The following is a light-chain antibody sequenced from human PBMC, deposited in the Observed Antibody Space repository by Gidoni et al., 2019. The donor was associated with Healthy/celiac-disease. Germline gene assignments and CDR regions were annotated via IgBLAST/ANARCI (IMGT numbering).Light chain of an antibody. V-gene: IGKV2-28*01. CDR2: LGS. CDR1: QSLVHSNGYNY. CDR3: MQALQTPWT. J-gene: IGKJ1*01. Sequence: DIVMTQSPLSLPVTPGEPASISCRSSQSLVHSNGYNYLDWYLQKPGQSPQLLIYLGSNRASGVPDRVSGSGSGTDFTLKISRVEAEDVGVYYCMQALQTPWTFGQGTKVEIK.